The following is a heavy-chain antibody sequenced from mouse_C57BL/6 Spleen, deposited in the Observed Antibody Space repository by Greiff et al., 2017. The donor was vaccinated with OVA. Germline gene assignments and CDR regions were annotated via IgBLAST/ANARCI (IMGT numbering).Heavy chain of an antibody. CDR3: ARGGGYDAHYYAMDY. D-gene: IGHD2-2*01. CDR1: GYTFTNYW. Sequence: QVQLKESGAELVRPGTSVKMSCKASGYTFTNYWIGWAKQRPGHGLEWIGDIYPGGGYTNYNEKFKGKATLTADKSSSTAYMQFSSLTSEDSAIYYCARGGGYDAHYYAMDYWGQGTSVTVSS. V-gene: IGHV1-63*01. CDR2: IYPGGGYT. J-gene: IGHJ4*01.